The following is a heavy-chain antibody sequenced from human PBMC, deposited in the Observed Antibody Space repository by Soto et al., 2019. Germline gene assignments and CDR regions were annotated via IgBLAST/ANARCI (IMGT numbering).Heavy chain of an antibody. CDR2: INPNNGAT. V-gene: IGHV1-46*01. Sequence: QEQLVQSGAEVKEPGASLKVSCKASGDTFTTNYLHWVRQAPGQGLEWMGRINPNNGATLYAQEFQGRLILTTDTSTSTVYMDMNSVKSEDSAVYYCASRVLCDMDVWGQGTTGTVSS. J-gene: IGHJ6*02. D-gene: IGHD2-21*01. CDR3: ASRVLCDMDV. CDR1: GDTFTTNY.